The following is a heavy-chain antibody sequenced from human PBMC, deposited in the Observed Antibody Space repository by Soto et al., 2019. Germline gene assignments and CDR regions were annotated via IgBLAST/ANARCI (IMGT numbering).Heavy chain of an antibody. CDR2: IYSSGGT. V-gene: IGHV4-4*07. CDR1: GGAISGYY. Sequence: PSETLSLTXTVSGGAISGYYWTWIRQSAGKGLEWIGRIYSSGGTKYNPSLQSRVTMSLDTSKNQFSLRLSSVTAADTAVYYCARGQRFSDSFDPWGQGTLVTVS. CDR3: ARGQRFSDSFDP. D-gene: IGHD3-3*01. J-gene: IGHJ5*02.